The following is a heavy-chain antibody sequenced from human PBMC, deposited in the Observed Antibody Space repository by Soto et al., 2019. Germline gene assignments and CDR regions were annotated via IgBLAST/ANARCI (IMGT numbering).Heavy chain of an antibody. CDR1: GGSISSGGYY. CDR2: IYYSGST. D-gene: IGHD3-3*01. V-gene: IGHV4-31*03. J-gene: IGHJ4*02. CDR3: ARFRSSSCSLPLVDY. Sequence: QVQLQESGPGLVKPSQTLSLTCTVSGGSISSGGYYWSWIRQHPGKGLEWIGYIYYSGSTYYNPSLKRRVTISVDTSKNQFSLKLSSVTAADTAVYYCARFRSSSCSLPLVDYWGQGPLVTVSS.